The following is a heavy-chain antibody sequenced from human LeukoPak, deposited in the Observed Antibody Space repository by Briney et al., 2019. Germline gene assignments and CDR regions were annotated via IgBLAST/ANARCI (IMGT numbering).Heavy chain of an antibody. J-gene: IGHJ4*02. V-gene: IGHV1-69*05. Sequence: SVTVSCKASGGTFSSYAISWVRQAPGQGLEWMGGIFPIFGTANYAQKFQGRVTITTDESTSTAYMELSSLRSEDTAVYYCARDQNPDYNSRGYFDYWGQGTLVTVSS. CDR2: IFPIFGTA. D-gene: IGHD3-22*01. CDR1: GGTFSSYA. CDR3: ARDQNPDYNSRGYFDY.